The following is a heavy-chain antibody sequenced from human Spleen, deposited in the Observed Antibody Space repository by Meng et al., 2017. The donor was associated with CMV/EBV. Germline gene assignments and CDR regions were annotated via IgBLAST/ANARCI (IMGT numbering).Heavy chain of an antibody. Sequence: GESLKISCTASGFFFSRYPMNWVRQAPGKGLEWLSYITSSSSIIYSADSVKGRFTISRDNAKSSLFLQMNSLRAEDTAVYYCARDPEWDLGFWGQGTLVTVSS. CDR3: ARDPEWDLGF. CDR2: ITSSSSII. CDR1: GFFFSRYP. V-gene: IGHV3-48*04. D-gene: IGHD3-3*01. J-gene: IGHJ4*02.